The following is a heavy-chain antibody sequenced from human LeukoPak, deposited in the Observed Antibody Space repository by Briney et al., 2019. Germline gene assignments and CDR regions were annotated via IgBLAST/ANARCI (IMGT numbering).Heavy chain of an antibody. J-gene: IGHJ4*02. CDR3: AKAAIRYTTRWNNFDY. D-gene: IGHD2-2*02. CDR1: GFTFDDYA. Sequence: GGSLRLSCAASGFTFDDYAMHWVRQAPGKDLEWVSLISWDGGNIYYADSMKGRFTISRDNSKNSLYLQMNSLRAEDSAFYYCAKAAIRYTTRWNNFDYWGQGTLVTVSS. V-gene: IGHV3-43D*03. CDR2: ISWDGGNI.